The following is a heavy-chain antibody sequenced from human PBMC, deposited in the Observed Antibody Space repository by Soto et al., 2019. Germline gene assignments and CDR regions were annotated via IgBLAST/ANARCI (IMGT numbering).Heavy chain of an antibody. V-gene: IGHV3-23*01. J-gene: IGHJ6*02. CDR2: IGGGDGTT. D-gene: IGHD1-26*01. Sequence: EVQLLESGGDLVQPGGSLRLSCAASGFTFTNFAMSWVRQAPGKGLEWVSTIGGGDGTTYYADSVKGRFTISRDNSNNALYLQMNSLRAEDTAVYYCARDLVVGATWVYYYYGMDVWGQGTTVTVSS. CDR3: ARDLVVGATWVYYYYGMDV. CDR1: GFTFTNFA.